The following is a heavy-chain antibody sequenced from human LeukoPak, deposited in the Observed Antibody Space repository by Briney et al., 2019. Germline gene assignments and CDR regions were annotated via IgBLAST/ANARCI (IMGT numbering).Heavy chain of an antibody. CDR2: INTDGSIT. Sequence: ASLRLSCAASGFTFSSYWMHWVRQAPGKGLVWVSRINTDGSITTYADSVKGRFTISRDNAKNTLYLQMDSLRAEDTSMYYCARGTGSYYSLGYWGQGTLVTVSS. CDR3: ARGTGSYYSLGY. V-gene: IGHV3-74*01. D-gene: IGHD1-26*01. J-gene: IGHJ4*02. CDR1: GFTFSSYW.